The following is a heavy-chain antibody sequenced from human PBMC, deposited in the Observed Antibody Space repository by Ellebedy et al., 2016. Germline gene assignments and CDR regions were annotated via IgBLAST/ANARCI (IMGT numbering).Heavy chain of an antibody. CDR1: GFTFSSYW. D-gene: IGHD3-3*01. CDR2: IVFSGTAT. V-gene: IGHV3-21*01. CDR3: ARDGSEWSRDY. Sequence: GGSLRLXXAASGFTFSSYWMSWVRQAPGKGLEWVATIVFSGTATYYSDSVKGRFIISRDNAKNSLFLQMSSLRVEDTAVYYCARDGSEWSRDYWGQGTLVTVSS. J-gene: IGHJ4*02.